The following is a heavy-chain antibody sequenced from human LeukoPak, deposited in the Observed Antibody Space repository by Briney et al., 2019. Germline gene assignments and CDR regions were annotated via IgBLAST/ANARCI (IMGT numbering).Heavy chain of an antibody. CDR2: IKEDGSDK. Sequence: PGGSLRLSCAASGFTVSTNYMNWVRQAPGKGLEWVANIKEDGSDKYYVDSVKGRFTISRDNAKNSLYLQMNSLRAEDTAVYYCAGYGKSKLDYWGQGTLVTVSS. J-gene: IGHJ4*02. CDR1: GFTVSTNY. V-gene: IGHV3-7*05. CDR3: AGYGKSKLDY. D-gene: IGHD1-1*01.